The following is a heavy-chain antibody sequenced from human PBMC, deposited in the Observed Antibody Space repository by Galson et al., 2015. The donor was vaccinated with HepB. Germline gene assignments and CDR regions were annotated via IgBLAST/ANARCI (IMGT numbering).Heavy chain of an antibody. D-gene: IGHD6-19*01. Sequence: SVKVSCKASGYTFTSYGISWVRQAPGQGLEWMGWISAYNGNTNYAQKLQGRVTMTTDTSTSTAYMELRSLRSDDTAVYYCARVPQIDSSGWYVGWGDYWGQGTLVTVSS. CDR2: ISAYNGNT. V-gene: IGHV1-18*04. CDR1: GYTFTSYG. J-gene: IGHJ4*02. CDR3: ARVPQIDSSGWYVGWGDY.